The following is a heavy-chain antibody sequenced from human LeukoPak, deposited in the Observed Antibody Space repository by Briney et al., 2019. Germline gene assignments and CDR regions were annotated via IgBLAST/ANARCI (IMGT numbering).Heavy chain of an antibody. Sequence: PGGSLRLSCGASGFSFSQYAMHWVRQAPGKGLEWVAVIWFDGRQTFYADSVKGRFTISRDNSKNTLYLQMNSLRAEDTASYYCVKDRTVAGTDARYYFDSWGQGTLVTVSS. CDR1: GFSFSQYA. J-gene: IGHJ4*02. D-gene: IGHD6-19*01. CDR2: IWFDGRQT. CDR3: VKDRTVAGTDARYYFDS. V-gene: IGHV3-33*06.